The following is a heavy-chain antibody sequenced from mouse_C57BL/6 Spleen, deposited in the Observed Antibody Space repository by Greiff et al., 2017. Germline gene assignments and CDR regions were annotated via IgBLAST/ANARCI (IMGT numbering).Heavy chain of an antibody. CDR3: ARWTKVTPGDCWYFDV. J-gene: IGHJ1*03. V-gene: IGHV1-9*01. CDR2: ILPGSGST. D-gene: IGHD2-5*01. CDR1: GYTFTGYW. Sequence: QVQLQQSGAELMKPGASVKLSCTATGYTFTGYWIEWVKQRPGHGLEWIGAILPGSGSTNYNEKFKGKATFTADTSSNTAYMQLSSLTTEDSAIYDCARWTKVTPGDCWYFDVWGTGTTVTVSS.